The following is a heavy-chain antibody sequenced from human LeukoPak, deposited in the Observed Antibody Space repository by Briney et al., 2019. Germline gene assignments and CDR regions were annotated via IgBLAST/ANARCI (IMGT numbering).Heavy chain of an antibody. CDR3: ARDLPTRMAYAFDI. Sequence: ASVKVSCKASGGTFSSYAISWVRQAPGQGLEWMGRIIPIFGTANYAQKFQGRVTITTDEPTSTAYMELSGLRSEDTAVYYCARDLPTRMAYAFDIWGQGTMVTVSS. J-gene: IGHJ3*02. D-gene: IGHD5-24*01. V-gene: IGHV1-69*05. CDR1: GGTFSSYA. CDR2: IIPIFGTA.